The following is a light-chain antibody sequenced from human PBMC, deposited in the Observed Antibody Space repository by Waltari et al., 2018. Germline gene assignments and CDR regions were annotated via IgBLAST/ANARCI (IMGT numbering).Light chain of an antibody. CDR3: QSYDSSLSGYV. CDR2: GNS. Sequence: QSVLTQPPSVSGAPGQRVTISCTGSRSNIGAGYHVPWYQQLPGTAPKLLIYGNSNRPSGVPDRFSGSKSGTSASLAITGLQAEDEADYYCQSYDSSLSGYVFGTGTKVTVL. CDR1: RSNIGAGYH. J-gene: IGLJ1*01. V-gene: IGLV1-40*01.